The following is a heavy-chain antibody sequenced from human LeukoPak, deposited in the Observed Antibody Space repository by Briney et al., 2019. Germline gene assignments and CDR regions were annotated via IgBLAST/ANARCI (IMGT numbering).Heavy chain of an antibody. J-gene: IGHJ5*02. Sequence: PSETLSLTCTVSGGSISSGGYYWSWIRQHPGKGLEWIGYIYYSGSTYYNPSLKSRVTISVDTSKNQFSLKLSSVTAADTAVYYCARGQNHYNILTGYSNNWFDPWGQGTLVTVSS. CDR3: ARGQNHYNILTGYSNNWFDP. CDR2: IYYSGST. V-gene: IGHV4-31*03. CDR1: GGSISSGGYY. D-gene: IGHD3-9*01.